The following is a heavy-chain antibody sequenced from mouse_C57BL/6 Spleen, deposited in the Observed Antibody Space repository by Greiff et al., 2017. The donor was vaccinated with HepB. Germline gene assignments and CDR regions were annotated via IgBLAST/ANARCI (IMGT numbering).Heavy chain of an antibody. CDR2: IDPSDSYT. CDR1: GYTFTSYW. V-gene: IGHV1-50*01. Sequence: VQLQQSGAELVKPGASVKLSCKASGYTFTSYWMQWVKQRPGQGLEWIGEIDPSDSYTNYNQKFKGKATLTVDTSSSTAYMQLSSLTSEDSAVYYCARGDYCSRGYFDVWGTGTTVTVSS. CDR3: ARGDYCSRGYFDV. J-gene: IGHJ1*03. D-gene: IGHD1-1*01.